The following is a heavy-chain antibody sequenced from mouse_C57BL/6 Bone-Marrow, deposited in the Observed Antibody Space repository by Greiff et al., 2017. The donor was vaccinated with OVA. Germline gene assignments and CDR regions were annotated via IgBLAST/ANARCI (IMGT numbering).Heavy chain of an antibody. V-gene: IGHV5-6*01. D-gene: IGHD5-1*01. Sequence: EVKLMESGGDLVKPGGSLKPSCAASGFTFSSYGMSWVRQTPDKRLEWVATISSGGSYTYYPDSVKGRFTISRDNAKNTLYLQMSSLKSEDTAMYYCARHSTLAYWGQGTLVTVSA. J-gene: IGHJ3*01. CDR3: ARHSTLAY. CDR1: GFTFSSYG. CDR2: ISSGGSYT.